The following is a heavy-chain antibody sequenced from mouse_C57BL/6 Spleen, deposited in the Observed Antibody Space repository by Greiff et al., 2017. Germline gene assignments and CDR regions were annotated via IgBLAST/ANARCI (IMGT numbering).Heavy chain of an antibody. V-gene: IGHV2-5*01. CDR1: GFSLISYG. D-gene: IGHD1-1*01. CDR2: IWRGGST. Sequence: VMLVESGPGLVQPSQSLSITCTVSGFSLISYGVHWVRQSPGQGLEWLGVIWRGGSTDYNAAFMSRLSITKDNSKSQVFFKMDSLQADDTAIYYCAKESYYGSSPYWYFDVWGTGTTVTVSS. J-gene: IGHJ1*03. CDR3: AKESYYGSSPYWYFDV.